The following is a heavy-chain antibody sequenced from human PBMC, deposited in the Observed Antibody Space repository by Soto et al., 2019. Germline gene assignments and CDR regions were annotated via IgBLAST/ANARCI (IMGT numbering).Heavy chain of an antibody. J-gene: IGHJ6*02. CDR3: AISSKYYYYYGMDV. V-gene: IGHV4-31*03. Sequence: SETLSLTCTVSGGSISSGGYYWSWIRQHPGKGLEWIGYIYYSGSTYYNPSLKSRVTISVDTSKNQFSLKLSSVTAADTAVYYCAISSKYYYYYGMDVWGQGTTVTVSS. CDR2: IYYSGST. D-gene: IGHD4-4*01. CDR1: GGSISSGGYY.